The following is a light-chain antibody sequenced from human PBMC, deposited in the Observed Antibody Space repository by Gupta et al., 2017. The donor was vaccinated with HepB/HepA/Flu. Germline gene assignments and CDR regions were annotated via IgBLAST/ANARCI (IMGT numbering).Light chain of an antibody. CDR1: SSNIGANYD. V-gene: IGLV1-40*01. Sequence: QSVLTQPPSVSGAPGQLVTISCTVSSSNIGANYDVHWYQQFPGTAPKLLIYGNSNRPSGVPDRFSGSKSGTSGSLAITGLQAEDEADYYCQSYDSSLSGSVFGGGTKLTVL. J-gene: IGLJ3*02. CDR3: QSYDSSLSGSV. CDR2: GNS.